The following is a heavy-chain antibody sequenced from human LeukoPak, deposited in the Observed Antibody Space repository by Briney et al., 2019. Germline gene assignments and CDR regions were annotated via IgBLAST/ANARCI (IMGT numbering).Heavy chain of an antibody. J-gene: IGHJ6*03. Sequence: PGGSLTLSCPASGFTFSDYYMSWIRQAPGKGLEWVSYISHSGRTMYYADSVKGRFTISRDNAKNSLYLQMNSLRAGDTAVYYCARDSIVRGNIGNDMDVWGKGTTVTVSS. CDR2: ISHSGRTM. V-gene: IGHV3-11*01. CDR1: GFTFSDYY. CDR3: ARDSIVRGNIGNDMDV. D-gene: IGHD2-8*01.